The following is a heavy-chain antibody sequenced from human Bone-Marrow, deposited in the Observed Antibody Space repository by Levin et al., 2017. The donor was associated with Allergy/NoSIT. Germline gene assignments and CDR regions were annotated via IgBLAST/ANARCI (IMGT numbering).Heavy chain of an antibody. CDR1: GFTFRSYS. Sequence: LSLTCAASGFTFRSYSMNWVRPAPGKGLEWVSYVSSVGSTIYYADSVKGRFTISRDNAKSSLYLQMNSLRDEDTAVYYCARAAGGFDIWGQGTMVTVSS. D-gene: IGHD4-23*01. CDR2: VSSVGSTI. V-gene: IGHV3-48*02. CDR3: ARAAGGFDI. J-gene: IGHJ3*02.